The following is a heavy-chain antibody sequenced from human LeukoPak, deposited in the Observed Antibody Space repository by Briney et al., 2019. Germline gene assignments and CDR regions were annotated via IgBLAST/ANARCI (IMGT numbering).Heavy chain of an antibody. CDR1: GFIVSNTY. V-gene: IGHV3-53*01. J-gene: IGHJ4*02. CDR3: ASSARDY. CDR2: IHNDGST. Sequence: PGGSLRLSCAASGFIVSNTYMTWVRQAPGKGLEWVSVIHNDGSTYYADSVKGRFTVSRDNSKNMVFLRMNSLRVEDTAVYFCASSARDYWGQGTLVSVSS.